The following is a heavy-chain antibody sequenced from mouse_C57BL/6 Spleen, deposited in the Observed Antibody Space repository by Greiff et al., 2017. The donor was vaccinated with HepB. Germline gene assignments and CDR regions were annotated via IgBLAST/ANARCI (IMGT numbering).Heavy chain of an antibody. J-gene: IGHJ2*01. CDR3: TREGNYANYFDY. CDR1: GFTFSSYA. CDR2: ISSGGDYI. V-gene: IGHV5-9-1*02. D-gene: IGHD2-1*01. Sequence: EVQRVESGEGLVKPGGSLKLSCAASGFTFSSYAMSWVRQTPEKRLEWVAYISSGGDYIYYADTVKGRFTISRDNARNTLYLQMSSLKSEDTAMYYCTREGNYANYFDYWGQGTTLTVSS.